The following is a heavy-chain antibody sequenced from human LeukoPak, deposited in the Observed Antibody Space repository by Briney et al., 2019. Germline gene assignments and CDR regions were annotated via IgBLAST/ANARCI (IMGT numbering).Heavy chain of an antibody. V-gene: IGHV3-30*02. CDR1: GFTFSSYG. CDR3: AKERAVAYNWFDP. CDR2: IRYDGSNK. Sequence: GGSLRLSCAASGFTFSSYGMHWVRQAPGKGLEWVAFIRYDGSNKYYADSVKGRFTISRDNSKNTLYLQMNSLRAEDTAVYYCAKERAVAYNWFDPWGQGTLVTVSS. J-gene: IGHJ5*02. D-gene: IGHD6-19*01.